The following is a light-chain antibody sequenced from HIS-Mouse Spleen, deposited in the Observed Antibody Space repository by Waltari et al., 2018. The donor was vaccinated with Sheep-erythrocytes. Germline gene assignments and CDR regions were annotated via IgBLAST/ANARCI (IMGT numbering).Light chain of an antibody. CDR3: CSYAGSYNHV. Sequence: QSALTQPRSRSWSPGQSFTTSCTGTIADVVGYIFVSWYQQHPGKSPKLMIYDVSKRPSGVPDRFSGSKSGNTASLTISGLQAEDEADYYCCSYAGSYNHVFATGTKVTVL. V-gene: IGLV2-11*01. CDR2: DVS. CDR1: IADVVGYIF. J-gene: IGLJ1*01.